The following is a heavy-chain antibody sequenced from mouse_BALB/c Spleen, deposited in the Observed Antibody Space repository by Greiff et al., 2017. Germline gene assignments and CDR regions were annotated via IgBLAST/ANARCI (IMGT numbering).Heavy chain of an antibody. CDR3: AREDYYGAWFAY. Sequence: QVQLKQSGPELVKPGASVKISCKASGYAFSSSWMNWVKQRPGQGLEWIGRIYPGDGDTNYNGKFKGKATLTADKSSSTAYMQLSSLTSVDSAVYFCAREDYYGAWFAYWGQGTLVTVSA. V-gene: IGHV1-82*01. CDR2: IYPGDGDT. D-gene: IGHD1-1*01. J-gene: IGHJ3*01. CDR1: GYAFSSSW.